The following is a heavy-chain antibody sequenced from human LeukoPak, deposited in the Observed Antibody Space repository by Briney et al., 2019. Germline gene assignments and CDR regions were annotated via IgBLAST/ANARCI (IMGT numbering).Heavy chain of an antibody. Sequence: PGRCLRLSCEASGFTFSSYATSGVRQAPRKWLVLVSGVSASGGNTWYADSVKGRFSISRDNSETTLYGQLDILRDEDFAVHDYAKCVSAKGHPYDLDVWGQGTKVTVSS. V-gene: IGHV3-23*01. J-gene: IGHJ6*02. D-gene: IGHD2-8*01. CDR2: VSASGGNT. CDR3: AKCVSAKGHPYDLDV. CDR1: GFTFSSYA.